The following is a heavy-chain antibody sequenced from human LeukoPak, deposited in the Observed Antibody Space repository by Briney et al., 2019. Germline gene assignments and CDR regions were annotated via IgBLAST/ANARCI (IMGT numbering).Heavy chain of an antibody. Sequence: PGGALRLSCAASGFTFSSYSMNWGREAPGEGREWGSSIIIISSYIYYADSVKGRFTISTDNAKNSLYLQMNSLRAEDAAVYYCARATADEGYFFDSWGQGTLVTVSS. D-gene: IGHD7-27*01. CDR3: ARATADEGYFFDS. J-gene: IGHJ4*02. V-gene: IGHV3-21*01. CDR2: IIIISSYI. CDR1: GFTFSSYS.